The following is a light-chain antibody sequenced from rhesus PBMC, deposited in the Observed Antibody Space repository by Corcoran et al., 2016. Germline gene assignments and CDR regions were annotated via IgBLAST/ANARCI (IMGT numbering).Light chain of an antibody. CDR2: EVT. CDR3: CSYAGSYNYI. Sequence: QAALTHPRSVSGSPGQSVTIPCTGTSSDLRDYNYFSWYQQHPEAAPKLIIYEVTKRPSGVSDRFSGSKSGSTASLTISGLQAEDEADYFCCSYAGSYNYIFDVGTRLTVL. CDR1: SSDLRDYNY. V-gene: IGLV2-32*01. J-gene: IGLJ1*01.